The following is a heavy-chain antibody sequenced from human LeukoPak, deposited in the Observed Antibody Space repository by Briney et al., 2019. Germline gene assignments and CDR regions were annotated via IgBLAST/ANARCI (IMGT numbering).Heavy chain of an antibody. CDR1: GGSISSGSYY. D-gene: IGHD2-2*01. CDR3: AREVVPAATIDY. Sequence: TLSLTSTVSGGSISSGSYYWSWIRQPAGKGLEWIGRIYTSGSTNYNPSLKSRVTISVDTSKNQFSLKLSSVTAADTAVYYCAREVVPAATIDYWGQGTLVTVSS. V-gene: IGHV4-61*02. CDR2: IYTSGST. J-gene: IGHJ4*02.